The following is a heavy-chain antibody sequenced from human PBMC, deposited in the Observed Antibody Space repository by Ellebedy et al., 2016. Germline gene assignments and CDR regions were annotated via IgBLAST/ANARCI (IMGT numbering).Heavy chain of an antibody. V-gene: IGHV3-23*01. CDR3: RQGHYADL. D-gene: IGHD4-17*01. J-gene: IGHJ4*02. Sequence: GESLKISXTASGLIFKNFFMSWVRQAPGKGLEWVSTISGDGYNTYLADSVRGRFTISRDDSKNMVYLRMNNLRVEDTAVYYCRQGHYADLWGQGTLVTVSS. CDR2: ISGDGYNT. CDR1: GLIFKNFF.